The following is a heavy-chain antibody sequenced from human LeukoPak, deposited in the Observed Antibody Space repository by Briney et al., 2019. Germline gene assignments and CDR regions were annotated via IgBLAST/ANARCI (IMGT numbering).Heavy chain of an antibody. D-gene: IGHD2-8*01. J-gene: IGHJ6*03. Sequence: GGSLRLSCAASGFTFSSYGMYWVRQAPGKGLEWVAFIRFDGSNKYYADSVKGRFSISRDSSKNILYLQMNSLRAEDTAVYYCAKDRCSNGIGCYYYYMDVWGKGTTVTISS. CDR2: IRFDGSNK. CDR1: GFTFSSYG. V-gene: IGHV3-30*02. CDR3: AKDRCSNGIGCYYYYMDV.